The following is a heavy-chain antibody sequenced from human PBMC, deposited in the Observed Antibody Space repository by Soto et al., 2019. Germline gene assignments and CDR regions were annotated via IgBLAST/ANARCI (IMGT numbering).Heavy chain of an antibody. Sequence: GGSLRLSCAASGFTFSSYWMSWVRQAPGKGLEWVANIKQDGSEKYYVDSVKGRFTISRDNAKNSLYLQMNSLRAEDTAVYYCARGPEVITIFGVVTLGAFDIWGQGTMVTVSS. CDR3: ARGPEVITIFGVVTLGAFDI. V-gene: IGHV3-7*01. CDR1: GFTFSSYW. J-gene: IGHJ3*02. CDR2: IKQDGSEK. D-gene: IGHD3-3*01.